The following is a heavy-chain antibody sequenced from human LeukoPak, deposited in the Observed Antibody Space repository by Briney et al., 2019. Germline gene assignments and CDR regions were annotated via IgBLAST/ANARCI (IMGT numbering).Heavy chain of an antibody. V-gene: IGHV1-69*06. CDR1: GGTFSSYA. J-gene: IGHJ4*02. CDR2: IIPIFGTA. Sequence: GASVKVSCTASGGTFSSYAISWVRQAPGQGLEWMGGIIPIFGTANYAQKFQGRVTITADKSTSTAYMELSSLRSEDTAVYYCARGHPTNYFDYWGQGTLVTVSS. CDR3: ARGHPTNYFDY.